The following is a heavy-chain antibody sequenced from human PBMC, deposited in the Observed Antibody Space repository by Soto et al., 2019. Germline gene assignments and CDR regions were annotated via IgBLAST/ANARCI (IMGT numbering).Heavy chain of an antibody. Sequence: KGLEWVSAITGSGGDSYHADSVKGRFTISRDNTKNTLYLQMDSLRAEDTAFFFQAEDGIPDKLPVSAYLLNRSSDL. CDR2: ITGSGGDS. V-gene: IGHV3-23*01. D-gene: IGHD2-2*01. CDR3: AEDGIPDKLPVSAYLLNRSSDL. J-gene: IGHJ2*01.